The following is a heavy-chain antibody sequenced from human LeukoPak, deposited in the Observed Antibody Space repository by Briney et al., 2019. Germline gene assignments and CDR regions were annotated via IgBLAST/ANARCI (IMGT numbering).Heavy chain of an antibody. D-gene: IGHD3-10*01. CDR1: GGSISSSSYY. CDR3: ARHHYYGSGYAMDY. CDR2: VYHTGST. J-gene: IGHJ4*02. V-gene: IGHV4-39*01. Sequence: SETLSLTCTVSGGSISSSSYYWAWIRQPPGKGLEWIGSVYHTGSTYYNPSLKSRVTISVDTSKNQFSLKLSSVTAADTAVYYCARHHYYGSGYAMDYWGQGTLVTVSS.